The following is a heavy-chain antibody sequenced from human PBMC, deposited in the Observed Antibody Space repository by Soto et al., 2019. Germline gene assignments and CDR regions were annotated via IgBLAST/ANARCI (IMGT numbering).Heavy chain of an antibody. Sequence: GGSLRLSCAGSGFTFSDYDMSWIRQAPGKGLEWVSYISSGGDIIYYADCVKGRFTISRDNGKNSLYLQMNSLRAEDTAVYYCARDLGYYASDGYFDYWGQGTLVTVS. CDR3: ARDLGYYASDGYFDY. J-gene: IGHJ4*02. V-gene: IGHV3-11*01. CDR1: GFTFSDYD. CDR2: ISSGGDII. D-gene: IGHD3-22*01.